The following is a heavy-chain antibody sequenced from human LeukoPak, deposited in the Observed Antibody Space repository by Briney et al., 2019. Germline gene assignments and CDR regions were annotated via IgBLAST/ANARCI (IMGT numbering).Heavy chain of an antibody. J-gene: IGHJ5*02. Sequence: PGGSLRLSCAASGFTFSSYSMNWVRQAPGKGLEWVSSISSSSSYIYYADSVKGRFTISRDNAKNSLYLQMNSLRAEDTAVYYCARDLGITMVRGMIDPWAREPWSPSPQ. V-gene: IGHV3-21*01. CDR2: ISSSSSYI. CDR1: GFTFSSYS. CDR3: ARDLGITMVRGMIDP. D-gene: IGHD3-10*01.